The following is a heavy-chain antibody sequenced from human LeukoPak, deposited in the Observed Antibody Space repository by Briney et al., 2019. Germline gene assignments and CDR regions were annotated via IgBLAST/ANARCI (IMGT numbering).Heavy chain of an antibody. D-gene: IGHD4-23*01. J-gene: IGHJ4*02. V-gene: IGHV3-48*03. CDR1: GFTFSSYG. Sequence: GRSLRLSCAASGFTFSSYGMNWVRQAPGKGPEWISYISRSGATIYYADSVKGRFTISRDNAKNSLYLQMDSLRAEDTAVYYCTRERGGNGKYFDYWGQGALVTVSS. CDR3: TRERGGNGKYFDY. CDR2: ISRSGATI.